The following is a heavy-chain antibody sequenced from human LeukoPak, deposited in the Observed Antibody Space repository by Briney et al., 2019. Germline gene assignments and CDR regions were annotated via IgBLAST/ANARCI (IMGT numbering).Heavy chain of an antibody. J-gene: IGHJ4*02. CDR2: VLSGATT. CDR3: ARDGQTSSIWFDF. CDR1: GFTVSSNY. V-gene: IGHV3-66*01. Sequence: SGGSLRLSCAASGFTVSSNYMTWVRQTPGKGLEWVSVVLSGATTYYADSVKGRFTISTDNSKNTLYLQMNSLRAEDTAVYHCARDGQTSSIWFDFWGQGTLVTVSS. D-gene: IGHD6-13*01.